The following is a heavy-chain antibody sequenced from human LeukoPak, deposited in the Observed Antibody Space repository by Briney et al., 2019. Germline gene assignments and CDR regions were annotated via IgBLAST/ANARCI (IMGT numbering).Heavy chain of an antibody. CDR2: ISAYNGNT. CDR3: ARTPPLYCSGGSRYPGPLFQH. D-gene: IGHD2-15*01. CDR1: GYTFTSYG. Sequence: ASVKVSCKASGYTFTSYGISWVRQAPGQGLEWMGWISAYNGNTNYAQKLQGRVTMTTDTSTSTAYMELRSLRSDDTAVYYCARTPPLYCSGGSRYPGPLFQHWGQGTLVTVSS. V-gene: IGHV1-18*01. J-gene: IGHJ1*01.